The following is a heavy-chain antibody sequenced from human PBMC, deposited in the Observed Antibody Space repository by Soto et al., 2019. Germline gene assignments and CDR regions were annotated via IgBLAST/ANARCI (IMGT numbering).Heavy chain of an antibody. D-gene: IGHD3-22*01. J-gene: IGHJ4*02. V-gene: IGHV3-33*01. CDR3: ARGESYYDSSGYPTPYFDY. Sequence: VGSLRLSCAASGFTFSSYGMHWVRQAPGKGLEWVAVIWYDGSNKYYADSVKGRFTISRDNSKNTLYLQMNSLRAEDTAVYYCARGESYYDSSGYPTPYFDYWGQGTLVTVSS. CDR1: GFTFSSYG. CDR2: IWYDGSNK.